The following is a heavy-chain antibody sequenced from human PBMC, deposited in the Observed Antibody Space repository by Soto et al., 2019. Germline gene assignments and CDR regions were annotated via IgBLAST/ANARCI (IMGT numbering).Heavy chain of an antibody. V-gene: IGHV3-30*18. CDR1: GFTFSSYG. CDR2: ISYDGSNK. J-gene: IGHJ4*02. D-gene: IGHD6-13*01. Sequence: GGSLRLSCAASGFTFSSYGMHWVRQAPGKGLEWVAVISYDGSNKYYADSVKGRFTISRDNSKNTLYLQMNSLRAEDTAVYYCAKGHSGSWYYFDYWGQGTLVTVSS. CDR3: AKGHSGSWYYFDY.